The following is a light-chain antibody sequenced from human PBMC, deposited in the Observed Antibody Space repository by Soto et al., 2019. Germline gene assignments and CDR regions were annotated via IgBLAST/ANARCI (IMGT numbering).Light chain of an antibody. Sequence: QSVLTQPPSVSGAPGQRVTISCTGSSSNIGAGYDVHWYKQLPGRAPKLLIYGNTNRPSGVPDRFSGSKSGTSASLAITGLQAEDEADYYCLSFDSSLSVVFGGGTKVTLL. CDR2: GNT. CDR1: SSNIGAGYD. J-gene: IGLJ2*01. CDR3: LSFDSSLSVV. V-gene: IGLV1-40*01.